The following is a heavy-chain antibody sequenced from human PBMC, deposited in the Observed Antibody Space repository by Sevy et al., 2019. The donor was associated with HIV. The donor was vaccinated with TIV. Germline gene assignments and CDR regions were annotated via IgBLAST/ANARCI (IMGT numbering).Heavy chain of an antibody. J-gene: IGHJ4*02. CDR1: GFPFRSYT. CDR2: ISHDGTNK. Sequence: GGSLRLSCAASGFPFRSYTMHWVRQAPGKGLEWVALISHDGTNKYYADSVRGRCTISRDNSKNTPFLEMNSLRPEDTALYYSARDWIGDYYYDRTTYTFDSWGQGTLVTVSS. CDR3: ARDWIGDYYYDRTTYTFDS. D-gene: IGHD3-22*01. V-gene: IGHV3-30-3*01.